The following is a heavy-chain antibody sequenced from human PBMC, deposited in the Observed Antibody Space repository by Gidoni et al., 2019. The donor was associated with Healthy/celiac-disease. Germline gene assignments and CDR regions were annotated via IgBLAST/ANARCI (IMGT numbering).Heavy chain of an antibody. CDR2: ISYDGSNK. J-gene: IGHJ2*01. CDR3: ARDRYSGYDRETDWYFDL. V-gene: IGHV3-30-3*01. CDR1: GFTFSSYA. D-gene: IGHD5-12*01. Sequence: QVQLVESGGGVVQPGRSLRRSCAASGFTFSSYAMHWVRQAPGKGLEWVAVISYDGSNKYYADSVKGRFTISRDNSKNTLYLQMNSLRAEDTAVYYCARDRYSGYDRETDWYFDLWGRGTLVTVSS.